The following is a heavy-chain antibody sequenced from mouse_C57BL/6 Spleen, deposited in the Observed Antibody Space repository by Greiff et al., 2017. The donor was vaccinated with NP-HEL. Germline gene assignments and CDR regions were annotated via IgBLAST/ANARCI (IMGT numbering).Heavy chain of an antibody. J-gene: IGHJ2*01. CDR1: GFTFSSYA. V-gene: IGHV5-4*01. CDR2: ISDGGSYT. Sequence: EVQGVESGGGLVKPGGSLKLSCAASGFTFSSYAMSWVRQTPEKRLEWVATISDGGSYTYYPDNVKGRFTISRDNAKNNLYLQMSHLKSEDTAMYYCAREGLGRGDYWGQGTTLTVSS. CDR3: AREGLGRGDY. D-gene: IGHD4-1*01.